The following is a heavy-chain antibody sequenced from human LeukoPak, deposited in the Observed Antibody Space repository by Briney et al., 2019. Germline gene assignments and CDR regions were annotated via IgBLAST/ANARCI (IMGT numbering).Heavy chain of an antibody. V-gene: IGHV1-46*01. D-gene: IGHD3-16*01. J-gene: IGHJ3*02. Sequence: ASVKVSXKASGYTFTSFHMHWMRQAPGQGLEWMGILNPGDGYTNYAQKFQGRVTVTRDTSTSTVYMELRSLRSEDTAVYYCAKDRGGSYTFYIWGQGTMVTVSS. CDR2: LNPGDGYT. CDR3: AKDRGGSYTFYI. CDR1: GYTFTSFH.